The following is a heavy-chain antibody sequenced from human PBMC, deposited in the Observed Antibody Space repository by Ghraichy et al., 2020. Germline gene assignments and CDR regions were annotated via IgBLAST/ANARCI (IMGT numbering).Heavy chain of an antibody. V-gene: IGHV3-30-3*01. Sequence: GESLNISCAASGFTFNRYAMHWVRQAPGKGREWVAVISYDGGIKYSADSVKGRFTISRDNSKNTLYLRMDSLRLEDTAMYYCAREYYDSSGNPKGYFDYWGRGTLVTVSS. CDR2: ISYDGGIK. CDR3: AREYYDSSGNPKGYFDY. CDR1: GFTFNRYA. D-gene: IGHD3-22*01. J-gene: IGHJ4*02.